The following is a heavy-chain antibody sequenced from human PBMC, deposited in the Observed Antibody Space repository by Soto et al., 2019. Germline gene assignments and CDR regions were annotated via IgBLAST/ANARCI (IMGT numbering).Heavy chain of an antibody. J-gene: IGHJ5*02. CDR1: GGSISSSSYY. D-gene: IGHD3-22*01. V-gene: IGHV4-39*01. Sequence: SETRSLTCTVSGGSISSSSYYWGWFRQPPGKGLEWIGSIYYSGSTYYNPSLKSRVTISVDTSKNQFSLKLSSVTAADTAVYYCARLGAYYQSLDPWGPGTLVTVS. CDR3: ARLGAYYQSLDP. CDR2: IYYSGST.